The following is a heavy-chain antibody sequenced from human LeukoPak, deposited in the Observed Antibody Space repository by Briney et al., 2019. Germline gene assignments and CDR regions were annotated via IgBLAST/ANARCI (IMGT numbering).Heavy chain of an antibody. CDR1: GFTFSSYA. D-gene: IGHD2-2*01. V-gene: IGHV3-23*01. Sequence: GGSLRLSCAASGFTFSSYAMSWVRQAPGKGLEWVSAISGSGGSTYYADSVKGRFTISRDNSKNTLYLQMNSLRAEDTAVYYCAKGGPSVVVPAAAGFDYWGQGTLVAVSS. J-gene: IGHJ4*02. CDR2: ISGSGGST. CDR3: AKGGPSVVVPAAAGFDY.